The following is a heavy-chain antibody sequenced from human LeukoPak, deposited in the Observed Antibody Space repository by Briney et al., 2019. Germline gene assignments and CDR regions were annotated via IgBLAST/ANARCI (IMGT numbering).Heavy chain of an antibody. D-gene: IGHD3-22*01. Sequence: GGSLRLSCAASGFTFSSYSMNWVRQAPGKGLVWVSRINSDGSSTSYADSVKGRFTISRDNAKNALYLQMNGLRAEDTAVYYCVRGGYYSYYYFDSWGQGTLVTVSS. CDR1: GFTFSSYS. J-gene: IGHJ4*02. CDR2: INSDGSST. V-gene: IGHV3-74*01. CDR3: VRGGYYSYYYFDS.